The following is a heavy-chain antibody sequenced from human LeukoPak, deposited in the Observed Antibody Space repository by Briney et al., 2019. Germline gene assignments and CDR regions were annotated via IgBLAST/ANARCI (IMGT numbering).Heavy chain of an antibody. CDR2: INNDGSYI. CDR3: ARDGSAYNFDY. CDR1: GFTFSPSW. J-gene: IGHJ4*02. D-gene: IGHD5-24*01. V-gene: IGHV3-74*01. Sequence: GGSLRLSCAASGFTFSPSWMHWVRQAPGKGLEWVSRINNDGSYINYADSVKGRFTISRDNAKNTLNPQMNSLRAEDTAVYFCARDGSAYNFDYWGQGVLVTVSS.